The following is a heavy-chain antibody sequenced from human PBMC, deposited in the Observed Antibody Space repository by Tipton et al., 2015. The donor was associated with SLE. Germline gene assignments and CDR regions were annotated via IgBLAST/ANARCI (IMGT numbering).Heavy chain of an antibody. CDR2: IYHSGST. V-gene: IGHV4-4*01. J-gene: IGHJ4*02. CDR3: ARLVGGYAR. D-gene: IGHD5-12*01. Sequence: TLSLTCDVSGGSISSSNWWSWVRQPPGKGLEWIGEIYHSGSTNYNPSLKSRVSISVDTSKNQLSLKLISVTAADTAVYFCARLVGGYARWGQGTLVTVSS. CDR1: GGSISSSNW.